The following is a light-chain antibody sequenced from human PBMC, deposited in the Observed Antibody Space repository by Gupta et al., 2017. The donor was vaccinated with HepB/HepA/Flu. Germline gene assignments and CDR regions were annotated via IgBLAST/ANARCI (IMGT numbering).Light chain of an antibody. Sequence: EIVMTQSPATLSVSPGEGATLSCRASQSVSSNLAWYQQKPGQAPRLLIYGASSRATGIPDRFSGSGSGTEFTLTISSLQSEDFVIYYCQEYDNWPIYTFGQGTKLEIK. CDR1: QSVSSN. V-gene: IGKV3D-15*01. J-gene: IGKJ2*01. CDR3: QEYDNWPIYT. CDR2: GAS.